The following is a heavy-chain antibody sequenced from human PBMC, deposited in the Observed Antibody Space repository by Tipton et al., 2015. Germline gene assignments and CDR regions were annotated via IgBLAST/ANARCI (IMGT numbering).Heavy chain of an antibody. J-gene: IGHJ4*02. Sequence: TLSLTCTVSVVSISSYYWTWIRQPPGKGLQWVGNVFHTGATSYNSSLKSRLTFSIDTSKNQVSLRLSSVTAADTAVYYCAAFCYGGNCPDYWGQGTLVIVSA. CDR2: VFHTGAT. CDR1: VVSISSYY. D-gene: IGHD2-15*01. V-gene: IGHV4-59*07. CDR3: AAFCYGGNCPDY.